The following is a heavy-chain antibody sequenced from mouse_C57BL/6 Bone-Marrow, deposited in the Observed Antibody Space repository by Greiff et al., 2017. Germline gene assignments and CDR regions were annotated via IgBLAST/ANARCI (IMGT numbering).Heavy chain of an antibody. CDR1: GYTFTSYG. Sequence: QVQLQQSGAELARPGASVKLSCKASGYTFTSYGISWVKQRTGQGLEWIGEIYPRSGNTYYNEKFKGKATLTADKSSSTAYMELRSLTSEDSAVYFAARHYDYAGFAYWGQGTLVTVSA. J-gene: IGHJ3*01. D-gene: IGHD2-4*01. V-gene: IGHV1-81*01. CDR2: IYPRSGNT. CDR3: ARHYDYAGFAY.